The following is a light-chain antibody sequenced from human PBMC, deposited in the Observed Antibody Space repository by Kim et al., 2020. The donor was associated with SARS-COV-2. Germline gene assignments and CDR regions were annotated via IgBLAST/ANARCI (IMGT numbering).Light chain of an antibody. V-gene: IGKV1-5*03. J-gene: IGKJ1*01. CDR1: QDLDVW. CDR2: KAS. CDR3: HQYGGFSRA. Sequence: ASVGDRVTSACRASQDLDVWSAWYQQKPGKAPNLLIYKASSLRSGVPSRFSGSGSWTEFSLTISSLQPDDSATYYCHQYGGFSRAFGQGTKVDIK.